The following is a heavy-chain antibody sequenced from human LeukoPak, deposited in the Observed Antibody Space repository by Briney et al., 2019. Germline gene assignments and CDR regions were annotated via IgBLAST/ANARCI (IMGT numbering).Heavy chain of an antibody. V-gene: IGHV3-30*04. Sequence: GGSLRLSCAASGFTFSSYAMHWVRQAPGKGLEWVAVISYDGSNKYYADSVKGRFTISRDNSKNTLYLQMNSLRAEDTAVYYCARGELRITGTTGDYWGQGTLVTVSS. J-gene: IGHJ4*02. CDR1: GFTFSSYA. D-gene: IGHD1-7*01. CDR2: ISYDGSNK. CDR3: ARGELRITGTTGDY.